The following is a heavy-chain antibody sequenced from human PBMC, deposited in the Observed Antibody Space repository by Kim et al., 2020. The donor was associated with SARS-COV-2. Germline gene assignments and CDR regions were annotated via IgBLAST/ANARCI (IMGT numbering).Heavy chain of an antibody. CDR3: AKETLGYCSGGSCYSFYFDY. CDR2: IWYDGSNK. CDR1: GFTFSSYA. V-gene: IGHV3-33*06. D-gene: IGHD2-15*01. J-gene: IGHJ4*02. Sequence: GGSPRLSCAASGFTFSSYAMHWVRQAPGKGLEWVAVIWYDGSNKYYADSVKGRFTISRDNSKNTLYLQMNSLRAEDTAVYYCAKETLGYCSGGSCYSFYFDYGGQGTLVTVSS.